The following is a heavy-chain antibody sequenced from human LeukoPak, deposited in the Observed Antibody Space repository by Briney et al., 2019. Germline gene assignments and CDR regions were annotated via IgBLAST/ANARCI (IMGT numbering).Heavy chain of an antibody. D-gene: IGHD3-9*01. J-gene: IGHJ4*02. Sequence: SETLSLTCTVPGGSISSYYWSWIRQPPGKGLEWIGYIHYSGSTNYPPSLKSRVTISVDTSKSQFSLKLSSVTAADTAVYYCARGGDILTGYYSFDYWGQGTLVTVSS. CDR3: ARGGDILTGYYSFDY. V-gene: IGHV4-59*01. CDR1: GGSISSYY. CDR2: IHYSGST.